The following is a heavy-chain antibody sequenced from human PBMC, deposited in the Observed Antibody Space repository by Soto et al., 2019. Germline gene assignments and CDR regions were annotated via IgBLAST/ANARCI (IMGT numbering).Heavy chain of an antibody. CDR3: ARGGFWSGYSHHNGFVP. V-gene: IGHV3-53*01. D-gene: IGHD3-3*01. CDR2: IYSAGTT. Sequence: GGSLRLSCAASGFTVSSNFMNWVRQAPGKGLEWVSIIYSAGTTYYADSVKGRFTISRDNSKNTLHLQMNSLRAEDTAGYYCARGGFWSGYSHHNGFVPWGQGTLVTVST. J-gene: IGHJ5*02. CDR1: GFTVSSNF.